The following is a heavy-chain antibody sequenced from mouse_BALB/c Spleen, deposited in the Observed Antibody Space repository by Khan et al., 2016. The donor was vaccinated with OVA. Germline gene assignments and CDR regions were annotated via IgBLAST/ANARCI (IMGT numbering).Heavy chain of an antibody. CDR1: GYTFTNYC. CDR3: ARGATGTWACAY. J-gene: IGHJ3*01. D-gene: IGHD4-1*02. CDR2: IDPYDSET. Sequence: QVQLQQPGAELVRPGASVKLSCKASGYTFTNYCMNWVKQRPEQGLEWIGRIDPYDSETHYNQKLKDKAILTVDKSSSTAYMQLSSRTSEDSAVYYCARGATGTWACAYWGQGTLVTVSA. V-gene: IGHV1-52*01.